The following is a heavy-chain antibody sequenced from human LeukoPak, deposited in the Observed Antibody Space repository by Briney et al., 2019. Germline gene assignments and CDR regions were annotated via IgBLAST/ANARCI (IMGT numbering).Heavy chain of an antibody. D-gene: IGHD6-19*01. J-gene: IGHJ5*02. CDR3: ARGMGRGGQWLPYGNWFDP. V-gene: IGHV4-61*02. CDR1: DGSISSGSYY. Sequence: SETLSLTCTVSDGSISSGSYYWSWIRQPAGKGLEWIGRIYTSGSTNYNPSLKSRVTISVDTSKNQFSLKLSSVTAADTAVYYCARGMGRGGQWLPYGNWFDPWGQGTLVTVSS. CDR2: IYTSGST.